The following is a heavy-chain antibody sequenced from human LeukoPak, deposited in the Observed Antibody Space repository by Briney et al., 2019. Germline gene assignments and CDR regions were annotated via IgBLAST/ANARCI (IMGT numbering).Heavy chain of an antibody. CDR3: ARSLRAFDI. Sequence: GGSLRLSCAASGFTFSNYGMRWIRQAPGKGLEWVSIIWFDGSKKYYADSVKGRFTISRDNAKNSLYLQMNSLRAEDTAVYYCARSLRAFDIWGHGTMVTVSS. J-gene: IGHJ3*02. CDR2: IWFDGSKK. V-gene: IGHV3-33*01. CDR1: GFTFSNYG.